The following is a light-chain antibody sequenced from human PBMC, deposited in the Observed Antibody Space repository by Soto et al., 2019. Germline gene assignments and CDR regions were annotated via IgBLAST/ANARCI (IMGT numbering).Light chain of an antibody. CDR3: QQSYSSPLT. V-gene: IGKV1-39*01. J-gene: IGKJ4*01. Sequence: DIQMTQSPSSLSASVGDSVTITFRASQSISSYLNWYQQKPGKAPKLLIYAASSLQSGVPSRFSGSVSGTDFTLTISSLQPEEFATYYCQQSYSSPLTFGGGPKVEIK. CDR1: QSISSY. CDR2: AAS.